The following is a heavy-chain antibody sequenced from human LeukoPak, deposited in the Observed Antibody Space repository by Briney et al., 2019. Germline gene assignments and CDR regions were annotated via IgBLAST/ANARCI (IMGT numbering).Heavy chain of an antibody. J-gene: IGHJ4*02. CDR2: IRYDGSNK. Sequence: QSGGSLRLSCAASGFTFSSYGMHWVRQAPGKGLEWVAFIRYDGSNKYYADSVKGRFTISRDNSKNTLYLQMNSLRAEDTAIYYCAKVCGANCYYPDYWGQGAQVTVSS. D-gene: IGHD2-21*02. CDR3: AKVCGANCYYPDY. CDR1: GFTFSSYG. V-gene: IGHV3-30*02.